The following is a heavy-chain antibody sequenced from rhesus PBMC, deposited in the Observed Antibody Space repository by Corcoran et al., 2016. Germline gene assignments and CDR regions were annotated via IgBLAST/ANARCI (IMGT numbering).Heavy chain of an antibody. J-gene: IGHJ3*01. Sequence: QVQLQESGPGLVKPSETLPLTCAVSGASISVNNRNWVRQAPGKGLGWIGPINGPSGSPDYNPSLKSRVTISIDTSKNRFSLKLNSVTAADTAVYYCARGGAFDFWGQGLRVTVSS. CDR1: GASISVNN. CDR2: INGPSGSP. V-gene: IGHV4S2*01. CDR3: ARGGAFDF.